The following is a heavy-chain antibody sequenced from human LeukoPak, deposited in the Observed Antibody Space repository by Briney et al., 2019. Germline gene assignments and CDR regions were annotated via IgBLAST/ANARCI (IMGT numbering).Heavy chain of an antibody. D-gene: IGHD3-9*01. CDR3: SKWGDYDVLTGYYDSDF. CDR1: GFTFSNYA. CDR2: IVGSGGST. Sequence: GASLRRSCAASGFTFSNYAMSWVRQAPGKGLEWVSAIVGSGGSTYYADSVKGRFSISRDNSKNTLFLQMNSLRVEDTALYYCSKWGDYDVLTGYYDSDFWGQGTLVTVSS. J-gene: IGHJ4*02. V-gene: IGHV3-23*01.